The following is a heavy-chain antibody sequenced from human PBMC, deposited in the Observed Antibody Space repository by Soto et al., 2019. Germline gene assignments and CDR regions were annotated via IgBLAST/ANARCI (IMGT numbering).Heavy chain of an antibody. D-gene: IGHD4-17*01. Sequence: QMQLQQWGAGLLKPSETLSLTCAVYGGSFSGYSWSWIRQPPGTGLEWIGEINHSGSANYNPSLESRLTISVDTSKNQFPLEVRSVTDADTAVYYCARAKGYGANSWLDSWGQGSLVTVSS. CDR3: ARAKGYGANSWLDS. V-gene: IGHV4-34*01. J-gene: IGHJ5*01. CDR2: INHSGSA. CDR1: GGSFSGYS.